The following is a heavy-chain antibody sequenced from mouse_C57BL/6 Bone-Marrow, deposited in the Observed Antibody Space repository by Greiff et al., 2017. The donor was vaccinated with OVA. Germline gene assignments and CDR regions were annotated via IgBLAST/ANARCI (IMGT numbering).Heavy chain of an antibody. V-gene: IGHV7-3*01. Sequence: DVKLVESGGGLVQPGGSLSLSCAASGFTFTDYYMSWVRQPPGKALEWLGFIRNKANGYTKEYSASEKGRVPISRDNCKSFLYLYMIALGAEAMATYSCARGTYDGHLYFDGWGTGTTVTFSS. CDR2: IRNKANGYTK. CDR1: GFTFTDYY. D-gene: IGHD2-3*01. J-gene: IGHJ1*03. CDR3: ARGTYDGHLYFDG.